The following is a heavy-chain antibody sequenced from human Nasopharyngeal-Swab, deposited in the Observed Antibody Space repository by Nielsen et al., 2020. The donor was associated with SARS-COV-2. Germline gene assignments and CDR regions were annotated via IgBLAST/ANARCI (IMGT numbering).Heavy chain of an antibody. J-gene: IGHJ6*02. CDR2: ISGSGGST. CDR1: GFTFSSYA. Sequence: GESLKISCAASGFTFSSYAMSWVRQAPGKGLEWVSAISGSGGSTYYADSVKGRFTIPRDNSKNTLYLQMNSLRAEDTAVYYCAKDGGLTTFPYYYYYGMDVWGQGTTVTVSS. D-gene: IGHD4/OR15-4a*01. V-gene: IGHV3-23*01. CDR3: AKDGGLTTFPYYYYYGMDV.